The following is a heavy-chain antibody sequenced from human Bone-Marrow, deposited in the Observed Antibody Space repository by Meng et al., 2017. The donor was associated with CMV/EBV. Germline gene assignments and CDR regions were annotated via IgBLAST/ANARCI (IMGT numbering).Heavy chain of an antibody. V-gene: IGHV4-39*07. D-gene: IGHD2-2*01. Sequence: SEPLSLTCTVSGGSISSYHWGWIRQPPGKGLEWIGSIYYSGSTYYNPSLKSRVTISVDTSKNQFSLKLSSVTAADTAVYYCARDPGNIYCSSTSCYPQYFQHWGQGTLVTVSS. CDR1: GGSISSYH. CDR3: ARDPGNIYCSSTSCYPQYFQH. CDR2: IYYSGST. J-gene: IGHJ1*01.